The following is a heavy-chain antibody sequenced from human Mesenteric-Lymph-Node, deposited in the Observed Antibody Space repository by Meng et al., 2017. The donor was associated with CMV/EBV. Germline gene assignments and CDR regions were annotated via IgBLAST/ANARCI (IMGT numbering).Heavy chain of an antibody. D-gene: IGHD2-2*01. V-gene: IGHV1-46*01. CDR1: GYTFTTYY. CDR2: MNPSDGTT. J-gene: IGHJ5*02. Sequence: ASVKVSCKASGYTFTTYYVHWVRQAPGQGLESMGIMNPSDGTTSYAQNFQGRVTMTSDTSTSTAYMELSSLRSEDTAVYYCARDKICGATSCYNWFDPWGQGTLVTVSS. CDR3: ARDKICGATSCYNWFDP.